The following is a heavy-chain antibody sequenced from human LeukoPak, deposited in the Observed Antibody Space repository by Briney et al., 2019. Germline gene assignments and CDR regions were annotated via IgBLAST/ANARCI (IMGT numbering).Heavy chain of an antibody. V-gene: IGHV3-53*01. CDR2: IYSDGRT. CDR3: ARDMNMGY. J-gene: IGHJ4*02. CDR1: GFSISSNY. Sequence: HTGGSLRLSCAASGFSISSNYMNWVRQAPGKGLEWVSVIYSDGRTYYADSVKGRFTISRDNSKNTLFLQMNSLRAEDTAVYYCARDMNMGYWGQGTLVTVSS. D-gene: IGHD1/OR15-1a*01.